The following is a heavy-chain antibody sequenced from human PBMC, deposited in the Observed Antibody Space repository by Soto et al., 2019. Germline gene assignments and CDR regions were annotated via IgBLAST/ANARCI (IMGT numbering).Heavy chain of an antibody. Sequence: QVQLVQSGAEVKEPGSSVKVSCKASGGTFANFIMNWVRQTPGQGLEWMGGIVPMFGTATYAEKFKGRVTISATESTSTAYMELTSRRSEDTAVYYCARNGTYSSSLSQYSGMDVWGQGTTVTGS. V-gene: IGHV1-69*01. CDR2: IVPMFGTA. CDR1: GGTFANFI. D-gene: IGHD6-6*01. CDR3: ARNGTYSSSLSQYSGMDV. J-gene: IGHJ6*02.